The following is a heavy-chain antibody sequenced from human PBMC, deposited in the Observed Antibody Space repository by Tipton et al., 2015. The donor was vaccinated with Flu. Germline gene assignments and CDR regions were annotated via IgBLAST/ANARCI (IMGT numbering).Heavy chain of an antibody. J-gene: IGHJ6*02. Sequence: TLSLTCTVSGGSLSSFYWTWIRQPPGKGLEWIGSILYSGIPKYNPSLKSRVSISVDTSKNQFSLQLSSVTAADTAVYYCARVLGNSYYYGMDVWGQGTTVTVSS. CDR3: ARVLGNSYYYGMDV. CDR2: ILYSGIP. V-gene: IGHV4-59*01. CDR1: GGSLSSFY. D-gene: IGHD3-10*01.